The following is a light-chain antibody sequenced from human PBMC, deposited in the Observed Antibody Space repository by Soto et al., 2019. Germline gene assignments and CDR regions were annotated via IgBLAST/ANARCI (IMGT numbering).Light chain of an antibody. CDR2: GAS. CDR1: QSVSSSY. CDR3: QQYGNSPRT. J-gene: IGKJ1*01. V-gene: IGKV3-20*01. Sequence: IVLTQAPGTLSLSPGERATLSWRXSQSVSSSYLAWYQQNPGQAPRLLIYGASSRATGIPDRFSGSGSGTDFTLTISRLEPEDVAVYYCQQYGNSPRTFGQGTKVDIK.